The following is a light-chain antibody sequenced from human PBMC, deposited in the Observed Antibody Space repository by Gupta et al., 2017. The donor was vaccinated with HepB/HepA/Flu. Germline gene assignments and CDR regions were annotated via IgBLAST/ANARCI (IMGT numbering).Light chain of an antibody. J-gene: IGLJ1*01. V-gene: IGLV8-61*01. CDR1: SGSVSTSYY. CDR2: STN. Sequence: QTVATQEPSFSVSPGGTVTPTCGLSSGSVSTSYYPSWYQQTPSQAPRTRISSTNTRSSGVPDRFSGSILGNKAALTITGAQTDDEYDYYCVLYMGSGISVFGTGTKVTVL. CDR3: VLYMGSGISV.